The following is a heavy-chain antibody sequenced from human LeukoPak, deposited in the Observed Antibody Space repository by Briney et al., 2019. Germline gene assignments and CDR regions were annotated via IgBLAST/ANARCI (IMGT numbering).Heavy chain of an antibody. CDR1: GFAFIAYY. J-gene: IGHJ5*02. D-gene: IGHD3-10*01. Sequence: ASVKVSCKGFGFAFIAYYMHWVRQAPGQGLEWMGWINPNSGGTNYAQKFQGRVTMTRDTSISTAYMELSRLRSDDTAVYYCARDRGALRTMVRGVPYNWFDPWGQGTLVTVSS. V-gene: IGHV1-2*02. CDR3: ARDRGALRTMVRGVPYNWFDP. CDR2: INPNSGGT.